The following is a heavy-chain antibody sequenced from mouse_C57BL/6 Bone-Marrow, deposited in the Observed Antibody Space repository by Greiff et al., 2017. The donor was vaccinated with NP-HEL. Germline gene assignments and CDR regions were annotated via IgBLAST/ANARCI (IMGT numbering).Heavy chain of an antibody. CDR1: GYTFTSYW. D-gene: IGHD1-1*01. Sequence: VQLQQPGAELVKPGASVKLSCKASGYTFTSYWMQWVKQRPGQGLEWIGEIDPSDSYTNYNQKFKGKATLTVATSSSTAYMQLSSLTSEDSAVYYCARSHYYGSSWFAYWGQGTLVTVSA. V-gene: IGHV1-50*01. CDR2: IDPSDSYT. CDR3: ARSHYYGSSWFAY. J-gene: IGHJ3*01.